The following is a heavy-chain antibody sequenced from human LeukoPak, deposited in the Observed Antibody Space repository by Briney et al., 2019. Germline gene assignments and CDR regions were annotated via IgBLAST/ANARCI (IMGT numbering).Heavy chain of an antibody. D-gene: IGHD1-1*01. V-gene: IGHV3-23*01. Sequence: PGGSLRLSCAASGFISSTYAMSWVRQAPGKGLEWVSVISGSGGSTYYADSVKGRFTISRDNSKNTVHLQMNSLRGEDTAVYYCAKVTTWSFDYWGQGTLVTVSS. CDR2: ISGSGGST. J-gene: IGHJ4*02. CDR1: GFISSTYA. CDR3: AKVTTWSFDY.